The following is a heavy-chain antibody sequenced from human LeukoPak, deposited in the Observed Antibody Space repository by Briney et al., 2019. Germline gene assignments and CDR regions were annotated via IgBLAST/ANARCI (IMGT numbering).Heavy chain of an antibody. CDR3: TTPVAY. J-gene: IGHJ4*02. CDR1: GFTFDDYA. V-gene: IGHV3-9*01. Sequence: PGGSLRLSCAASGFTFDDYAMHWVRQAPGKGLEWVSGISWNSGSIGYADSVKGRFTISRDNAKNSLYLQMNSLRAEDTALYYCTTPVAYWGQGTLVTASS. CDR2: ISWNSGSI. D-gene: IGHD1-14*01.